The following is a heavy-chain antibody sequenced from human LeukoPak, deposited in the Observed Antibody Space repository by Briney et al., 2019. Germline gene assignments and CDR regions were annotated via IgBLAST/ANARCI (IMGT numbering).Heavy chain of an antibody. D-gene: IGHD6-13*01. Sequence: GGSLRLSCAASGFTFSSYWMSWVRQAPGKGLEWVASIKQDGSEKYYVDSVKGRFTISRDNAKNSLYLQMNSLRAEDTAVYYCAREYSSSWYDAFDIWGQGTMVTVSS. CDR2: IKQDGSEK. V-gene: IGHV3-7*01. J-gene: IGHJ3*02. CDR3: AREYSSSWYDAFDI. CDR1: GFTFSSYW.